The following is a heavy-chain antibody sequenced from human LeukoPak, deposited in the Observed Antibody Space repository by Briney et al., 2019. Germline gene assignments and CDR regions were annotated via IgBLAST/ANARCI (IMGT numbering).Heavy chain of an antibody. Sequence: ASVKVSCKASGYTFTSYGISWVRQAPGQVLEWMGWISAYNGNTNYAQKLQGRVTMTTDTSTSTAYMELRSLRSDDTAVYYCARDGNYDFWSGHYYYGMDVWGQGTTVTVSS. V-gene: IGHV1-18*01. CDR3: ARDGNYDFWSGHYYYGMDV. CDR2: ISAYNGNT. D-gene: IGHD3-3*01. J-gene: IGHJ6*02. CDR1: GYTFTSYG.